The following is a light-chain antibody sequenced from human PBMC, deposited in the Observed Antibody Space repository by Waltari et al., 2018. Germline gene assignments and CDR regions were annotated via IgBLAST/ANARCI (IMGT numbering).Light chain of an antibody. CDR1: QSVSSSY. Sequence: EIVLTQSPGTLSLSPGERATLSCRASQSVSSSYLAWYQQKPGQAPRLLIYGASSRATGIPDRCSGSGSGTDFTLTSSRLEPEDFAVYYCQQYGSSSLTFGGGTKVEIK. CDR2: GAS. CDR3: QQYGSSSLT. J-gene: IGKJ4*01. V-gene: IGKV3-20*01.